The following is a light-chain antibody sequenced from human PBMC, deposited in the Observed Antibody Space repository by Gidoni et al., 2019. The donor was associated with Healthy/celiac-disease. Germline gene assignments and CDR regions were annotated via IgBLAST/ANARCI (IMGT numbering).Light chain of an antibody. J-gene: IGKJ1*01. CDR1: QSISSW. CDR2: KAS. Sequence: DIQMTQSPSTLSASVGDRVTITCRASQSISSWLAWYQQKPGKAPKLLIYKASSLESGVPSRFSGSGSGTEFTLTISSLQPDDFATYYCQQGWXFXQGTKVEIK. CDR3: QQGWX. V-gene: IGKV1-5*03.